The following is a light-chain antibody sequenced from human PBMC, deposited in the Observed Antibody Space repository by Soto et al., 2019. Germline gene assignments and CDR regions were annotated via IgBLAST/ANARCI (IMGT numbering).Light chain of an antibody. V-gene: IGKV3-20*01. J-gene: IGKJ1*01. Sequence: AFSYAQRATLYCRVSQCVSSSYLAWYQQKPGQAPRLLIYGASSRATGIPDRFSGSGSGTDFTLTISRLQPEDFAVYYCQQYSSWLGTFGQGTKVDI. CDR2: GAS. CDR1: QCVSSSY. CDR3: QQYSSWLGT.